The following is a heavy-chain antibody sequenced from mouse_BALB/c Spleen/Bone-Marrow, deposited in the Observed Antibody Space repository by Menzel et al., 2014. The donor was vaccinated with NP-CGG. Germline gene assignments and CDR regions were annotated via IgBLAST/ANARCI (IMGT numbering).Heavy chain of an antibody. J-gene: IGHJ4*01. CDR2: ISSGGST. CDR3: ARGDSSGCPYAMDY. Sequence: EVKLQESGGGLVKPGGSLKLSCAASGFTFSSYAMSWVRQTPEKRLEWVASISSGGSTYYPDSVKGRFTISRDNARNILYLQMSSLRSEDTAMYYCARGDSSGCPYAMDYWGQGTSVTVSS. D-gene: IGHD3-2*01. V-gene: IGHV5-6-5*01. CDR1: GFTFSSYA.